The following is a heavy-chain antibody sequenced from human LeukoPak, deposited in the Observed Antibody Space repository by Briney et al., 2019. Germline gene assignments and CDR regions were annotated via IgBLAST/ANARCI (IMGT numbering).Heavy chain of an antibody. CDR1: GYTFTGYY. CDR3: ARSPHILTGENFDY. D-gene: IGHD3-9*01. CDR2: ININSGGT. V-gene: IGHV1-2*02. Sequence: GASVKVSCNTFGYTFTGYYMHWVRQAPGQGLEWMGWININSGGTNYAQKFQDRVTMTRDTSISTAYMELSRLRSHDTAVYYCARSPHILTGENFDYWGQGTLVTVSS. J-gene: IGHJ4*02.